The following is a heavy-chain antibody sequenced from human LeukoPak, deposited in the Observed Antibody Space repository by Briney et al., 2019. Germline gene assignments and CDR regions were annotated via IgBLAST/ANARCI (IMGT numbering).Heavy chain of an antibody. CDR1: GFTFSSYG. D-gene: IGHD4-17*01. CDR2: ISYDGSNK. Sequence: GRSLRLSCAASGFTFSSYGMHWVRQAPGKGLEWVAVISYDGSNKYYADSVKGRFTISRDNSKNTLYLQMNSLRAEDTAVYYCAKDSWRPTTVTTRGIYYYYGMDVWGQGTTVTVSS. J-gene: IGHJ6*02. V-gene: IGHV3-30*18. CDR3: AKDSWRPTTVTTRGIYYYYGMDV.